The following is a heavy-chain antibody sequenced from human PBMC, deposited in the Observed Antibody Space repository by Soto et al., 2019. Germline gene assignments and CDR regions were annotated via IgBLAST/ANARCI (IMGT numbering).Heavy chain of an antibody. V-gene: IGHV3-33*01. D-gene: IGHD3-16*02. CDR3: ARDSGSYRTTAVFDI. CDR1: GITFSSHG. CDR2: IWYDGSNK. J-gene: IGHJ3*02. Sequence: QVQLVESGGGVVQPGRSLRLSCAASGITFSSHGMHWVRQAPGKGLEWVAVIWYDGSNKYYVDSVKGRFTISRDNSKNTVYLQMNSLRGEDTAVYYCARDSGSYRTTAVFDIWGQGTMVTVSS.